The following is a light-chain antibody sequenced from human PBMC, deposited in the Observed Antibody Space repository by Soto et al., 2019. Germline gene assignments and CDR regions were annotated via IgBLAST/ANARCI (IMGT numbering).Light chain of an antibody. CDR3: AAWDDSLNGWV. J-gene: IGLJ3*02. Sequence: QSVLTQPPSVSGAPGQRVTISCTGSSSNIGAVYDVHWYQQLPGTAPKLLIYGNNNRPSGVPDRFSGSKSGTSASLAISGLQSEDEADYYCAAWDDSLNGWVFGGGTKLTVL. CDR1: SSNIGAVYD. V-gene: IGLV1-40*01. CDR2: GNN.